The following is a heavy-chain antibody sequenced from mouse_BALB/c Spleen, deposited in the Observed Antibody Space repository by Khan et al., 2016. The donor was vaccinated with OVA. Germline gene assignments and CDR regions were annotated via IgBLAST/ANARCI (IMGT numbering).Heavy chain of an antibody. V-gene: IGHV2-6-1*01. CDR2: IWSDGST. Sequence: VQLQESGPGLVAPSQSLSITCTISGFSLTNYGVHWVRQPPGKGLEWLVVIWSDGSTTYNSALKSRLTIIKDNSKSPVFLKMNSIQTDDTAMYVCARQPYGHDNIMDYWGQGTSVTVSS. CDR1: GFSLTNYG. J-gene: IGHJ4*01. D-gene: IGHD1-1*02. CDR3: ARQPYGHDNIMDY.